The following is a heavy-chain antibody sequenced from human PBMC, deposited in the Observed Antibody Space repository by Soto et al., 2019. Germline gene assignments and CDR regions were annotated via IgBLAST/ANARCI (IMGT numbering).Heavy chain of an antibody. J-gene: IGHJ4*02. CDR1: GLTFSNVW. V-gene: IGHV3-15*01. D-gene: IGHD7-27*01. CDR3: ARDPKTSGGQHWAFNYFDS. Sequence: EVQLVESGGGSVKPGGSLRLSCAASGLTFSNVWMTWVRQAPGKGLEWVGRIKSKSDGETADVAAPVKARFTISRDNSKSTLYLQVDSLRPEDAAVYYCARDPKTSGGQHWAFNYFDSWGQGTLVTVSS. CDR2: IKSKSDGETA.